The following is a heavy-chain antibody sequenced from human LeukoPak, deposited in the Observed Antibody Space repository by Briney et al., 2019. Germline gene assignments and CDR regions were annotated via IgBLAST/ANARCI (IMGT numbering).Heavy chain of an antibody. D-gene: IGHD3-22*01. Sequence: SGGSLRLSCAASGFTFSSYAMHWVRQAPGKGLEYVSAISSNGGSTYYANSVKGRFTISRDNSKNTLYLQMGSLRAEDMAVYYCARAPEVLKDRSNSHYYDSSGYPSGAFDIWGQGTMVTVSS. CDR3: ARAPEVLKDRSNSHYYDSSGYPSGAFDI. CDR1: GFTFSSYA. CDR2: ISSNGGST. V-gene: IGHV3-64*01. J-gene: IGHJ3*02.